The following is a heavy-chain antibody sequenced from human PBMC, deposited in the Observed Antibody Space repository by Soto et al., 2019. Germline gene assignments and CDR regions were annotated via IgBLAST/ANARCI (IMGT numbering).Heavy chain of an antibody. J-gene: IGHJ6*02. CDR1: GGTFSSYA. CDR2: IIPIFGTP. Sequence: QVQLVQSGAEVKKPGSSVKVSCKASGGTFSSYAISWVRQAPGQGLEWMGGIIPIFGTPNYAQKFQGRVTIXXDXSXXTAYMGLSSLRSEDTAVYYCARGGLRFLESHGMDVWGQGTTVTVSS. V-gene: IGHV1-69*12. D-gene: IGHD3-3*01. CDR3: ARGGLRFLESHGMDV.